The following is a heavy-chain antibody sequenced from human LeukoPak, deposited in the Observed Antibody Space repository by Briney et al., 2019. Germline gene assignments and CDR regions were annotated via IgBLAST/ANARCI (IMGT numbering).Heavy chain of an antibody. CDR3: AGGPGFLIDC. D-gene: IGHD3-3*01. CDR1: GFTFSSYW. CDR2: INGDGRST. J-gene: IGHJ4*02. Sequence: GGSLRLSRAASGFTFSSYWMHWVRQAPGKGLVWVSRINGDGRSTTYADSAKGRFTISRDNAKNLLYLQMNSLRVEDTAVYYCAGGPGFLIDCWGQGTLVTVSS. V-gene: IGHV3-74*01.